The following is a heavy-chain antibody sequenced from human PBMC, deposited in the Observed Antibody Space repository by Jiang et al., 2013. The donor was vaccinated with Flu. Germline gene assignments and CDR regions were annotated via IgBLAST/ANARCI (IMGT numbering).Heavy chain of an antibody. D-gene: IGHD6-19*01. J-gene: IGHJ6*02. Sequence: GAEVKKPGSSVKASCKASGGTFSSYTISWVRQAPGQGLEWMGRIIPILGIANYAQKFQGRVTITADKSTSTAYMELSSLRSEDTAVYYCARADSSGLNYYYYGMDVWGQGTTVTVSS. CDR1: GGTFSSYT. V-gene: IGHV1-69*02. CDR2: IIPILGIA. CDR3: ARADSSGLNYYYYGMDV.